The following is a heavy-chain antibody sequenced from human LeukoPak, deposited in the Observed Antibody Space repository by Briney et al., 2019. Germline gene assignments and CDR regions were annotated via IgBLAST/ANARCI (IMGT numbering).Heavy chain of an antibody. D-gene: IGHD3-16*02. CDR2: LSGSAGGT. CDR1: GITLSNYG. J-gene: IGHJ4*02. V-gene: IGHV3-23*01. Sequence: GGSLRLSCGVSGITLSNYGMSWVRQTPGKGLEWVAGLSGSAGGTNYADSVKGRFTISRDNSKNTLFLQMDRLRAEDTAVYFCAKRGVVVRVFLVGFHKEAYYFDSWGQGAQVTVSS. CDR3: AKRGVVVRVFLVGFHKEAYYFDS.